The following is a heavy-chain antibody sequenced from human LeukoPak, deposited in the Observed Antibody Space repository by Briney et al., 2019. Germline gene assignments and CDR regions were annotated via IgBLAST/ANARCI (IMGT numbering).Heavy chain of an antibody. D-gene: IGHD2-15*01. CDR1: GGSITSGSYY. V-gene: IGHV4-61*02. Sequence: SETLSLTCTVSGGSITSGSYYWSWVRQPAGKGLEWLRRRYTSGSTNYNPSLKSRFTISEATSKNQCTLKLSAVTAADTAVNSCARESHSGGSLLRGNWFDPWGQGTLVTVSS. CDR2: RYTSGST. CDR3: ARESHSGGSLLRGNWFDP. J-gene: IGHJ5*02.